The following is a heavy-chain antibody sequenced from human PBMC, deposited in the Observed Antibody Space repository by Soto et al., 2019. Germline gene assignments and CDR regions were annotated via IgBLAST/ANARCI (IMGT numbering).Heavy chain of an antibody. CDR2: IYYSGST. J-gene: IGHJ3*02. Sequence: SETLSLTCTVSGGSISSGDYYWSWIRQPPGKGLEWIGYIYYSGSTYYNPSLKSRVTISVDTSKNQFSLKLSSVTAADTAVYYCARAEGYDSSGYYHDAFDIWGQGTMVTVS. V-gene: IGHV4-30-4*01. D-gene: IGHD3-22*01. CDR1: GGSISSGDYY. CDR3: ARAEGYDSSGYYHDAFDI.